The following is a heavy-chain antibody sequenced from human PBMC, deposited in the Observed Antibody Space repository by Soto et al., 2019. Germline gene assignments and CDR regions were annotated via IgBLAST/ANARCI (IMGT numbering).Heavy chain of an antibody. CDR1: GFTFSTYA. V-gene: IGHV3-23*01. CDR3: ATYLLPVYYRLDV. J-gene: IGHJ6*02. CDR2: ILTDGST. Sequence: EVQVLESGGDLVQPGGSLRLSCAASGFTFSTYAMSWVRQAPGKGLEWVSAILTDGSTYYADSVRGRFTISRDNSKSTLYLQMNSLRAEDTAIYYCATYLLPVYYRLDVWGQGTTVTVSS. D-gene: IGHD1-26*01.